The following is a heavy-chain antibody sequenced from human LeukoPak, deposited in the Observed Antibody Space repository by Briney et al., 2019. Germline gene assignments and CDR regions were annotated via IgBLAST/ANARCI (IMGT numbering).Heavy chain of an antibody. CDR3: ARGRAPGTFWLDY. CDR2: ISAYNDNI. CDR1: GYTFTTHA. J-gene: IGHJ4*02. V-gene: IGHV1-18*01. Sequence: GASVKVSCKASGYTFTTHAISWVRQAPGQGLEWMGWISAYNDNINYAQKLQGRVTMTTDTSTSTAFMELRSLRSDDTAVYYCARGRAPGTFWLDYWGQGTLVTVSS. D-gene: IGHD6-13*01.